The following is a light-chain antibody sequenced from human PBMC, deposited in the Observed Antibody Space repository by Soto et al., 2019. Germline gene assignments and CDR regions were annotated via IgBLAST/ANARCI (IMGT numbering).Light chain of an antibody. J-gene: IGKJ3*01. CDR2: DAS. CDR3: QKCDYLPI. V-gene: IGKV1-33*01. CDR1: HDITSY. Sequence: DIQMTQSPSSLSASVGDRVTITCQASHDITSYLNWYQHKPGKAPKLLIYDASILEAGVPSRFGGSGSGTDFTFTISSLPPEDDATYYCQKCDYLPIFGPGTTVDFK.